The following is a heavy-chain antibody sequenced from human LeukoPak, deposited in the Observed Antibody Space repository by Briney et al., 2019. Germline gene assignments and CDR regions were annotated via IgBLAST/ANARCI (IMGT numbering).Heavy chain of an antibody. D-gene: IGHD3-22*01. Sequence: SETLSLTCSVSGVSVSRTSYYWSWIRQPPGKGLEWIGEINHSGSTNYNPSLKSRVTISVDTSKNQFSLKLSSVTAADTAVYYCARYGYDSSGYHFDYWGQGTLVTVSS. CDR1: GVSVSRTSYY. CDR3: ARYGYDSSGYHFDY. J-gene: IGHJ4*02. CDR2: INHSGST. V-gene: IGHV4-34*01.